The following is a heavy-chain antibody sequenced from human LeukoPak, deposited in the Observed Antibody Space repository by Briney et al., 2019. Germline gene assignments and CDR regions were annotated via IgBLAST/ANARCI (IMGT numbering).Heavy chain of an antibody. V-gene: IGHV3-30-3*01. CDR3: ARGDILTGYAFFDY. CDR2: ISYGGSNK. CDR1: GFTFSSYA. Sequence: GGSLRLSCAASGFTFSSYAMHWVRQAPGKGLEWVAVISYGGSNKYYADSVKGRFTISRDNSKNTLYLQMNSLRAEDTAVYYCARGDILTGYAFFDYWGQGTLVTVSS. J-gene: IGHJ4*02. D-gene: IGHD3-9*01.